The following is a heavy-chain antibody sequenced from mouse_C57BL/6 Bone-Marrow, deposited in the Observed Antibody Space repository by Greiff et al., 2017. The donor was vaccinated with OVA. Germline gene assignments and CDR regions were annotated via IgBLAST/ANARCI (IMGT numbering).Heavy chain of an antibody. Sequence: EVQLQQSGPELVKPGASVKISCKASGYSFTDYNMNWVKQSNGKSLEWIGVINPNYGTTSYNQKFKGKATLTVDQSSSTAYMQLNSLTSKDSAVYYCASPYYGSSYGWFAYWGQGTLVTVSA. CDR2: INPNYGTT. V-gene: IGHV1-39*01. CDR3: ASPYYGSSYGWFAY. D-gene: IGHD1-1*01. J-gene: IGHJ3*01. CDR1: GYSFTDYN.